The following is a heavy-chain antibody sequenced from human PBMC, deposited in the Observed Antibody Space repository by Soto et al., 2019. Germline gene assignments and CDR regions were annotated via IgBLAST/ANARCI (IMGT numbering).Heavy chain of an antibody. Sequence: EVQLVESGGGLVQPGGSLRLSCAASGFTFSSYSMNWVRQAPGKGLEWVSYIASSTSTIYYADSVKGRFTISRDNAKNSLYLQMNSLRDEDTAVYYCSSGSNGNYEPFDYWGQGTLVTVSS. CDR1: GFTFSSYS. CDR3: SSGSNGNYEPFDY. CDR2: IASSTSTI. J-gene: IGHJ4*02. D-gene: IGHD1-26*01. V-gene: IGHV3-48*02.